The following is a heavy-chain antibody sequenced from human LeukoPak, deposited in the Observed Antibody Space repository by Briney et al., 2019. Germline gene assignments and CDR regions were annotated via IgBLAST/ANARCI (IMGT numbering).Heavy chain of an antibody. CDR2: IYYSVTT. D-gene: IGHD2-21*01. V-gene: IGHV4-59*01. CDR1: GASISDYY. CDR3: ALLVADLDY. Sequence: SETLSLTCTVSGASISDYYWTWIRQPPGKGLEWIGHIYYSVTTNYNPSLKSRVAISIDTSKNQLSLRLSSVTAADTAVYYCALLVADLDYWGQGALVTVSS. J-gene: IGHJ4*02.